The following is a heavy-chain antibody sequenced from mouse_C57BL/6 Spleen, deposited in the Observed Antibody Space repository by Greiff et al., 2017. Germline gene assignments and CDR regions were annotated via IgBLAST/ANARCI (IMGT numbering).Heavy chain of an antibody. CDR1: GFTFSDYG. CDR3: ARSHYYGNYAMDY. D-gene: IGHD1-1*01. J-gene: IGHJ4*01. CDR2: ISSGSSTI. Sequence: EVQVVESGGGLVKPGGSLKLSCAASGFTFSDYGMHWVRQAPEKGLEWVAYISSGSSTIYYADTVKGRFTISRDNAKNTLFLQMTTLRSEDTAMYYCARSHYYGNYAMDYWGQGTSVTVSS. V-gene: IGHV5-17*01.